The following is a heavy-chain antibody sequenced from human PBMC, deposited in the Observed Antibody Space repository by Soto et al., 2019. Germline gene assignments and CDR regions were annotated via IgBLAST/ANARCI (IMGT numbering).Heavy chain of an antibody. CDR3: ARSAYYYGSGSYFPFDY. CDR1: GGSFSGYY. J-gene: IGHJ4*02. D-gene: IGHD3-10*01. CDR2: INHSGNT. V-gene: IGHV4-34*01. Sequence: SETLSLTCAVYGGSFSGYYWSWIRQPPGKGLEWIGEINHSGNTNYNPSLKSRVTISVDTSKNQFSLKLSSVTAADTAVYYCARSAYYYGSGSYFPFDYWGQGTLVTVYS.